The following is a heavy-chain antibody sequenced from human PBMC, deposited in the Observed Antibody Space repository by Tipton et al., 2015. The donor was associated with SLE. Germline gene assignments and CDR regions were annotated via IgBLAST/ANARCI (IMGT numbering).Heavy chain of an antibody. J-gene: IGHJ2*01. CDR2: ISYDGSNK. D-gene: IGHD6-19*01. CDR3: ARDPHERAVAGYWYFDL. V-gene: IGHV3-30*04. Sequence: SLRLSCAASGFTFSSYAMHWVRQAPGKGLEWVAVISYDGSNKYYADSVKGRFTISRDNSKNTLYLRMNSLRAEDTAVYYCARDPHERAVAGYWYFDLWGRGTLVTVSS. CDR1: GFTFSSYA.